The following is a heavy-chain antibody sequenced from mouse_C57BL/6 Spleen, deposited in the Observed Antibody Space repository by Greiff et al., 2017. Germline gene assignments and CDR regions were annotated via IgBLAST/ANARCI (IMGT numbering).Heavy chain of an antibody. Sequence: QVQLQQSGPELVKPGASVKISCKASGYAFSSSWMNWVKQRPGKGLEWIGRIYPGDGDTNYNGKFKGKATLTADKSSSTAYMQLSSLTSEDSAVYFCARSYYYGSSPVGFDYWGKGTTLTVSS. CDR3: ARSYYYGSSPVGFDY. D-gene: IGHD1-1*01. V-gene: IGHV1-82*01. CDR2: IYPGDGDT. J-gene: IGHJ2*01. CDR1: GYAFSSSW.